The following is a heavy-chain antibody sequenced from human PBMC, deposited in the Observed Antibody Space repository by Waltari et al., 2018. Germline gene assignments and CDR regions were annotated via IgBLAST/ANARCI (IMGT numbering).Heavy chain of an antibody. CDR1: GYSISSGYS. Sequence: QVQLQESGPGLVKPSETLSLTCAVSGYSISSGYSWGWIRQRTGKGLEWIGGIYHSGSTYYNPSLKSRVTISVDTSKNQFSLKLSSVTAADTAVYYCARDLRSQFSGWSKSVDYWGQGTLVTVSS. V-gene: IGHV4-38-2*02. J-gene: IGHJ4*02. CDR3: ARDLRSQFSGWSKSVDY. CDR2: IYHSGST. D-gene: IGHD6-19*01.